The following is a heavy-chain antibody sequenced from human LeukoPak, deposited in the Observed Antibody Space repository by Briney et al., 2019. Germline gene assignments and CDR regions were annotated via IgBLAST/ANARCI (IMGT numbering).Heavy chain of an antibody. CDR2: LTSSGDTT. V-gene: IGHV3-23*01. CDR1: GFTFTNYA. D-gene: IGHD1/OR15-1a*01. CDR3: AKVRGTNYYYYYGMDV. J-gene: IGHJ6*02. Sequence: PGRSLRLSCAASGFTFTNYAMSWVRQAPGKGLEWVSSLTSSGDTTYYADSVKGRFTVSRDNSKNTLFLQMNSLRADDTAVYYCAKVRGTNYYYYYGMDVWGQGTTVTVSS.